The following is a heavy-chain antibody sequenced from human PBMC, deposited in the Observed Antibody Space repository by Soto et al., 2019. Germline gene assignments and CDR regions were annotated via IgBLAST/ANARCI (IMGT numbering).Heavy chain of an antibody. CDR1: GYTFSGHW. Sequence: PGESLESSCNTSGYTFSGHWNSWVRQVPGKGLQWMGNIDPSDSYINYNPAFRGHVTFSVDKSNSTAYLHWRSLGPSDTAIYYCARHGAAIWLGYWGQGTLVTVSS. J-gene: IGHJ4*02. D-gene: IGHD6-19*01. CDR2: IDPSDSYI. CDR3: ARHGAAIWLGY. V-gene: IGHV5-10-1*01.